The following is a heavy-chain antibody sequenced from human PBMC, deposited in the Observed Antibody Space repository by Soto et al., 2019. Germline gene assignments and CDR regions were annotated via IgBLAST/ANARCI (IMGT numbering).Heavy chain of an antibody. Sequence: GGSLRLFCAASGFTCSSYAMSWVRKAQGKGLEWVSAISGSGGSTYYADSVKGRFTISRDNSKNTLYLQMNSLRAEDTAVYYCAKVRPIAAAATHSGGPAFDYWGKGTLVTVSS. CDR1: GFTCSSYA. CDR2: ISGSGGST. D-gene: IGHD6-13*01. CDR3: AKVRPIAAAATHSGGPAFDY. V-gene: IGHV3-23*01. J-gene: IGHJ4*02.